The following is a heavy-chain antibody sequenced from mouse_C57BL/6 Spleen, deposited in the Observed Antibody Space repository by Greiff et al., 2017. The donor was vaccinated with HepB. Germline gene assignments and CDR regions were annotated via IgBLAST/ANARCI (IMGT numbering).Heavy chain of an antibody. CDR3: TTRYDGLGVFFDY. CDR2: IDPENGDT. D-gene: IGHD2-12*01. CDR1: GFNIKDDY. J-gene: IGHJ2*01. Sequence: EVQLQESGAELVRPGASVKLSCTASGFNIKDDYMHWVKQRPEQGLEWIGWIDPENGDTEYASKFQGKATITADTSSNTAYLQLSSLTSEDTAVYYCTTRYDGLGVFFDYWGQGTTLTVSS. V-gene: IGHV14-4*01.